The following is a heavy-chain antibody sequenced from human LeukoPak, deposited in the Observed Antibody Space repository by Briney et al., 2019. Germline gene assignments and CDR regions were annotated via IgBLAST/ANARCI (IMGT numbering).Heavy chain of an antibody. V-gene: IGHV4-59*01. Sequence: KPSETLSLTCTVSGGSISSYYWSWIRQPPGKGLEWIGYIYYSGSTNYNPSLKSRVTISVDTSKNQFSLKLSSVTAADTAVYYCASKVLRYFDWFPNYYYYMDVWGKGTTVTVSS. CDR1: GGSISSYY. CDR2: IYYSGST. J-gene: IGHJ6*03. D-gene: IGHD3-9*01. CDR3: ASKVLRYFDWFPNYYYYMDV.